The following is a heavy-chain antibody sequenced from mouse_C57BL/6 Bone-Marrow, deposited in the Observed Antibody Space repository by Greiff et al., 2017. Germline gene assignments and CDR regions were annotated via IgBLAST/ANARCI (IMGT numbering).Heavy chain of an antibody. Sequence: EVHLVESGGDLVKPGGSLKLSCAASGFTFSSYGMSWVRQPPDKRLEWVATISSGGSYTYYPDSVKGRFTISRDDAKNTLYLQMSIRKSTATDMYYCARQIITPYWHFDVWGTGTTVTVSS. V-gene: IGHV5-6*01. CDR2: ISSGGSYT. CDR3: ARQIITPYWHFDV. D-gene: IGHD1-1*01. J-gene: IGHJ1*03. CDR1: GFTFSSYG.